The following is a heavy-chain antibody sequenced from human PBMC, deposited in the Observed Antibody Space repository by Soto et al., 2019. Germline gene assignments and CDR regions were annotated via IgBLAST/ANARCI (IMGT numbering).Heavy chain of an antibody. Sequence: SETLSLTCTVSGGSISSYYWSWIRQPPGKGLEWIGYIYYSGSTNYNPSLKSRVTISVDTSKNQFSLKLSSVTAADTAVYYCARRGTYYYGSGSYTHYYYYYYMDVWGKGTTVTVPS. D-gene: IGHD3-10*01. V-gene: IGHV4-59*08. J-gene: IGHJ6*03. CDR1: GGSISSYY. CDR2: IYYSGST. CDR3: ARRGTYYYGSGSYTHYYYYYYMDV.